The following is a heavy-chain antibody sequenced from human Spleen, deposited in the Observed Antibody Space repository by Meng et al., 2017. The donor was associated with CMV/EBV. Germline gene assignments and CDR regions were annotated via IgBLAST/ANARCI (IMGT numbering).Heavy chain of an antibody. CDR1: GFSVSSDC. D-gene: IGHD6-13*01. CDR3: AREDSSSWYP. V-gene: IGHV3-21*01. CDR2: ISSSSSYI. Sequence: GESLKISCAASGFSVSSDCMSWVRQAPGKGLEWVSSISSSSSYIYYADSVKGRFTISRDNAKNSLYLQMNSLRAEDTAVYYCAREDSSSWYPWGQGTLVTVSS. J-gene: IGHJ5*02.